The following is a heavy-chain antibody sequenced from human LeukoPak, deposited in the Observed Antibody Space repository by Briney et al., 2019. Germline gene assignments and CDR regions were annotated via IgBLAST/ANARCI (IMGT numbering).Heavy chain of an antibody. V-gene: IGHV3-13*01. CDR1: GFTFSSYD. CDR3: ARGECSGGSCYYFDY. J-gene: IGHJ4*02. CDR2: IGTAGDT. D-gene: IGHD2-15*01. Sequence: GGSLRLSCAASGFTFSSYDMHWVRQATGKVLEWVSAIGTAGDTYYPGSVKGRFTISRENAKNSLYLQMNSLRAGDTAVYYCARGECSGGSCYYFDYWGQGTLVTVSS.